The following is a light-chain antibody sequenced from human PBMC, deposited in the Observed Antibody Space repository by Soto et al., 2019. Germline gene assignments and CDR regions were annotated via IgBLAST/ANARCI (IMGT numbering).Light chain of an antibody. CDR3: QHYNSYSEA. Sequence: MQMTQCPCTLSASVVDRVTITCRASQSISSWLAWYQQKPGKAPKLLIYKASTLKSGVPSRFSGSGSGTEFTLTISSLQPDDFATYYCQHYNSYSEAFGQGTKVDIK. V-gene: IGKV1-5*03. J-gene: IGKJ1*01. CDR2: KAS. CDR1: QSISSW.